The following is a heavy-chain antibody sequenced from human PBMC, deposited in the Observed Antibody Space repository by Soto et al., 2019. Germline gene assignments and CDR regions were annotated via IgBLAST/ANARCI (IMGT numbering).Heavy chain of an antibody. Sequence: GGSLRLSCAASGFTFSSYAMSWVRQAPGKGLEWVSAISGSGGSTYYADSVKGRFTISRDNSKNTLYLQMNSLRAEDTAVYSCTRSTMVRGVPYEYFHYWGQGTLVTVSS. J-gene: IGHJ1*01. D-gene: IGHD3-10*01. CDR1: GFTFSSYA. CDR3: TRSTMVRGVPYEYFHY. CDR2: ISGSGGST. V-gene: IGHV3-23*01.